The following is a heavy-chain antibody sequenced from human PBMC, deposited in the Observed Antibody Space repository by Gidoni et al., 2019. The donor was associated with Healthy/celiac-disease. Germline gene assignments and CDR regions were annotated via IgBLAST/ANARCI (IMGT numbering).Heavy chain of an antibody. D-gene: IGHD3-10*01. CDR1: GFTFDDYA. CDR3: AKAPGGGFRELFYY. CDR2: ISGDGGST. V-gene: IGHV3-43*02. Sequence: EVQLVESGGGVVQPGGSLRLSCADSGFTFDDYALHWVRQAPGKGLEGVSLISGDGGSTYYADSVKGRFTISRDNSKNSLYRQMNSLRTEDTALYYCAKAPGGGFRELFYYWGQGTLVTVSS. J-gene: IGHJ4*02.